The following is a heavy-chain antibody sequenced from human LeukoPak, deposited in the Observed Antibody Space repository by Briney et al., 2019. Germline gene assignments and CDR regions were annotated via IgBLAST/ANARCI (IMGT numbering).Heavy chain of an antibody. CDR3: ARGSHHLIAAARTFDY. CDR2: ISSSGSTI. CDR1: GFTFSDYY. D-gene: IGHD6-13*01. J-gene: IGHJ4*02. V-gene: IGHV3-11*04. Sequence: GGSLRLSCAASGFTFSDYYMSWIRQAPGKGLEWVSYISSSGSTIYYADSVKGRFTISRDNAKNSLYPQMNSLRAEDTAVYYCARGSHHLIAAARTFDYWGQGTLVTVSS.